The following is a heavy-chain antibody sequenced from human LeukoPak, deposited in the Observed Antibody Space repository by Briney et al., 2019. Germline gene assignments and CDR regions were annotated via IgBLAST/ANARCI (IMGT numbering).Heavy chain of an antibody. CDR1: GGSISSGGYY. Sequence: SETLSLTCTVSGGSISSGGYYWSWIRQHPGKGLEWIGYIYYSGSTYYNPSLKSRVTISVDTSKNRFSLKLSSVTAADTAVYYCARQEYYYDSSGYTLDAFDIWGQGTMVTVSS. V-gene: IGHV4-31*03. CDR2: IYYSGST. CDR3: ARQEYYYDSSGYTLDAFDI. D-gene: IGHD3-22*01. J-gene: IGHJ3*02.